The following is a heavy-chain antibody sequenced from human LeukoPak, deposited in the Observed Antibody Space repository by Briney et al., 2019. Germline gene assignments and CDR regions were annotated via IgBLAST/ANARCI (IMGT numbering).Heavy chain of an antibody. D-gene: IGHD6-19*01. V-gene: IGHV3-23*01. J-gene: IGHJ4*02. CDR2: ISSSGGAT. Sequence: SGGSLRLSCAASGFTFTNFAMSWVRQAPGKGLEWVSSISSSGGATYYADSVKGRFTISRDNSKNTLYLQMNSLRVEDTAVYYCAKPRENSSGDGRYFDYWGQGTLVTVSS. CDR3: AKPRENSSGDGRYFDY. CDR1: GFTFTNFA.